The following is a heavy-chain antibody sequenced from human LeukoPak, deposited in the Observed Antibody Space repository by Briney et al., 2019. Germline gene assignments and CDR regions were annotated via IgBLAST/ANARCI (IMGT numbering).Heavy chain of an antibody. J-gene: IGHJ4*02. CDR2: ISSSSSYI. V-gene: IGHV3-21*01. CDR3: ARAGYGSGSYYNPDY. CDR1: GFTFSSYS. D-gene: IGHD3-10*01. Sequence: AGGSLRLSCAASGFTFSSYSMNWVRQAPGKWLEWVSSISSSSSYIYYADSVKGRFTISRDNAKKSLYLQMNSLRAEDTAVYYCARAGYGSGSYYNPDYWGQGTLVTVSS.